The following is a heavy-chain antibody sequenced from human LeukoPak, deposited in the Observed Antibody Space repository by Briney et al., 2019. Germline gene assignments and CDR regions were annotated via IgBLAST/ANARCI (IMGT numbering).Heavy chain of an antibody. Sequence: GGSLRLSCAVSGITLSNYGMSWVRQAPGKGLEWVAGISGSAGGTNYADSVKGRFTISRDNSKNTLYLQMNSLRAEDTAVYYCAKVWTAYSDDYFDYWGQGTLVTVSS. CDR3: AKVWTAYSDDYFDY. D-gene: IGHD3/OR15-3a*01. CDR2: ISGSAGGT. CDR1: GITLSNYG. V-gene: IGHV3-23*01. J-gene: IGHJ4*02.